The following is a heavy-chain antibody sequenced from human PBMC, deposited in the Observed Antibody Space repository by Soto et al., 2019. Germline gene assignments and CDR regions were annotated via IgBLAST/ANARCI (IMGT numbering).Heavy chain of an antibody. Sequence: GESLKIFRKGSWYHFAGYWIAWVRQMPGKGLECMGIIYPSDSDTRYRPSFQRQLNISADQSISSAYLQWRSLRAADTAMYYCAKGGVSTRTFDYWGQGTPVTVSS. V-gene: IGHV5-51*01. CDR1: WYHFAGYW. CDR2: IYPSDSDT. J-gene: IGHJ4*01. D-gene: IGHD3-3*01. CDR3: AKGGVSTRTFDY.